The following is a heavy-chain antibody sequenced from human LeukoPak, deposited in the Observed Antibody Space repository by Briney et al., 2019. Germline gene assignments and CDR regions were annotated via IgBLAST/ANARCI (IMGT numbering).Heavy chain of an antibody. V-gene: IGHV1-46*01. J-gene: IGHJ5*02. CDR1: GYTFGTHW. CDR2: INPSGDVR. Sequence: GASVKVSCNASGYTFGTHWMHWVRQAPGQGLEWMAIINPSGDVRSYAQKFQGRVTVTRDMSTRTVYMELSDLRPEDTAVYYCARDYSGEWEQLTGWWFDPWGQGTLVIVSS. D-gene: IGHD1-26*01. CDR3: ARDYSGEWEQLTGWWFDP.